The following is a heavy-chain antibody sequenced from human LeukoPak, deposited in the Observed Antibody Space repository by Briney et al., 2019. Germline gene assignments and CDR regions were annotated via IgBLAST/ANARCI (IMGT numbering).Heavy chain of an antibody. Sequence: ASVKVSCKASGYTFTSYDINWVRQATGQGLEWMGWMNPNSGNTGYAQKFQGRVTMTRNTSISTAYMELSSLRSEDTAVYYCARGRYSSGWYDYWGQGTLVTVSS. D-gene: IGHD6-19*01. CDR2: MNPNSGNT. J-gene: IGHJ4*02. V-gene: IGHV1-8*01. CDR1: GYTFTSYD. CDR3: ARGRYSSGWYDY.